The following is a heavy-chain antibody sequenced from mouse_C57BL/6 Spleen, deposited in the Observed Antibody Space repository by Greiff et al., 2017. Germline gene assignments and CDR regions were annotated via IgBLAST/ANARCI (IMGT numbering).Heavy chain of an antibody. CDR1: GYAFSSYW. CDR3: ARGGGGIVTGGYCDY. CDR2: IYPGDGDT. Sequence: VQLQQSGAELVKPGASVKISCKASGYAFSSYWMNWVKQRPGKGLEWIGQIYPGDGDTNYNGKFKGKATLTADQSYSTAYMQLSSLAAEDSAVYFCARGGGGIVTGGYCDYWGQSNTLTGSS. V-gene: IGHV1-80*01. D-gene: IGHD2-12*01. J-gene: IGHJ2*01.